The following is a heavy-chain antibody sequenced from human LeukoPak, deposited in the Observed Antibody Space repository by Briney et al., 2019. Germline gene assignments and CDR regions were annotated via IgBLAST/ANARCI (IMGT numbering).Heavy chain of an antibody. CDR2: IKYDGNER. V-gene: IGHV3-7*01. J-gene: IGHJ4*02. Sequence: GGSLRLSCAASGFNFYTYWMSWVHQAPGKGLEWVANIKYDGNERYYLDSVKGRFTISRDNAKRSMYLQMNSLRAEDTAVYYCARSRKLVLSGLVEDNWGQGTLVTVSA. CDR1: GFNFYTYW. D-gene: IGHD2/OR15-2a*01. CDR3: ARSRKLVLSGLVEDN.